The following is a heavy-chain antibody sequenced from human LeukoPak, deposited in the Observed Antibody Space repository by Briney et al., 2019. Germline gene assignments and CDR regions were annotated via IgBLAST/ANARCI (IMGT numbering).Heavy chain of an antibody. J-gene: IGHJ3*02. CDR3: ARAGGSLWFGELLSSHAFDI. D-gene: IGHD3-10*01. V-gene: IGHV4-61*01. Sequence: SETLSLTCSVSGASIRSSSNSWSWFRQPPGKGLEWIGYIYYSGSTNYNPSLKSRVTISVDTSKNQFSLKLSSVTAADTAVYYCARAGGSLWFGELLSSHAFDIWGQGTMVTVSS. CDR2: IYYSGST. CDR1: GASIRSSSNS.